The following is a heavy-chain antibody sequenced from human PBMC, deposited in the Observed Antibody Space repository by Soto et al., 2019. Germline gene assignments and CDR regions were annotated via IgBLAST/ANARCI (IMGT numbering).Heavy chain of an antibody. Sequence: QVQLVQSGAEVKKPGSSVKVSCKASGGTFSSYAISWVRQAPGQGLEWMGGIIPIFGTANYAQRFQGRVTITADESTSTTYMELSSLRSEDTAVYYCARDPVGYDYGVTGGFGYWGQGTLVTVSS. CDR2: IIPIFGTA. CDR3: ARDPVGYDYGVTGGFGY. CDR1: GGTFSSYA. D-gene: IGHD4-17*01. V-gene: IGHV1-69*01. J-gene: IGHJ4*02.